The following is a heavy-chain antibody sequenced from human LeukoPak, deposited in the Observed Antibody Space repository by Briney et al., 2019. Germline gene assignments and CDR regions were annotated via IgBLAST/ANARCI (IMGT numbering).Heavy chain of an antibody. V-gene: IGHV3-23*01. CDR3: ARDFGQWQLNGGYYFDY. CDR2: ISPSGDIL. Sequence: GGSLRLSCAASGFTFSSHGMNWVRQAPGKGLEWVSGISPSGDILYYADSVKGQFTISRDNSKNTVYLQMNSLRAEDTAVYYCARDFGQWQLNGGYYFDYWGQGTLVTVSS. CDR1: GFTFSSHG. J-gene: IGHJ4*02. D-gene: IGHD6-19*01.